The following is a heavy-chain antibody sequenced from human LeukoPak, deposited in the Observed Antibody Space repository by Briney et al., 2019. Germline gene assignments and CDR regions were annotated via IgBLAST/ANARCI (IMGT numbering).Heavy chain of an antibody. D-gene: IGHD3-3*01. J-gene: IGHJ4*02. CDR1: GGSISSYY. CDR3: ASSSFLEGRGSRYYFDY. V-gene: IGHV4-4*07. Sequence: SETLSLTCTVSGGSISSYYWSWMRQPAGKGLEWIGRIYTSGSTNYNPSLKSRVTMSVDTSKNQFSLKLSSVTAADTAVYYCASSSFLEGRGSRYYFDYWGQGTLVTVSS. CDR2: IYTSGST.